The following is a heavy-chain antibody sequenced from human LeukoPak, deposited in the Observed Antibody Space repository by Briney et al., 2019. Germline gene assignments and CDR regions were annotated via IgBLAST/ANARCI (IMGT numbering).Heavy chain of an antibody. CDR1: GYTFTSYD. CDR3: ARRSIVVVPAAIEGDY. V-gene: IGHV1-8*01. Sequence: ASVKVSCKASGYTFTSYDINWVRQATGQGLEWMGWMNPNSGNTGYAQKFQGRVTMTRNTSISTAYMELSSLRSEDTAVYYCARRSIVVVPAAIEGDYWGQGTLVTVSS. CDR2: MNPNSGNT. D-gene: IGHD2-2*01. J-gene: IGHJ4*02.